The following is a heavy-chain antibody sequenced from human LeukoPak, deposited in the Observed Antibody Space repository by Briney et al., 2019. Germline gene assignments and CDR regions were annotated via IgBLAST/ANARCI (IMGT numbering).Heavy chain of an antibody. CDR1: GGSNSSSGYY. CDR2: FYYTGST. J-gene: IGHJ3*02. CDR3: ARHSRSGYGVYESAFDI. D-gene: IGHD5/OR15-5a*01. Sequence: SETLSLTCIVSGGSNSSSGYYWEWIRQPPGKGLEWIGNFYYTGSTYYNPSLKSRITISVDTSKNQFSLKLRSVTAADTAVYYCARHSRSGYGVYESAFDIWGQGTMVTVSS. V-gene: IGHV4-39*01.